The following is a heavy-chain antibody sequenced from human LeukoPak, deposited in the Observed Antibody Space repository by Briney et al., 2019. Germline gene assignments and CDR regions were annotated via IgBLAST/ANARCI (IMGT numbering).Heavy chain of an antibody. D-gene: IGHD6-13*01. Sequence: GGSLRLSCAASGFTFSSYAMSWVRQAPGKGLEWVSAISGSGGSTYYTDSVKGRFTISRDNSKNTLYLQMNSLRAEDTAVYYCAKDRSSSSWYGGVSRHGWGQGTLVTVSS. V-gene: IGHV3-23*01. J-gene: IGHJ4*02. CDR3: AKDRSSSSWYGGVSRHG. CDR1: GFTFSSYA. CDR2: ISGSGGST.